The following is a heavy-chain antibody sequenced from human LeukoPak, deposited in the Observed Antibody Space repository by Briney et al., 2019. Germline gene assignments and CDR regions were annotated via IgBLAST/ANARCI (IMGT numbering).Heavy chain of an antibody. CDR2: MNPNSANT. J-gene: IGHJ4*02. CDR1: GYTFTSYD. CDR3: ARGLGVNSGYYVGY. Sequence: ASVKVSCKASGYTFTSYDINWVRQATGQGLEWMGWMNPNSANTGYALKFQGRVTMTRNTSISTAYMELSSLTSEDTAVYYCARGLGVNSGYYVGYWGQGTLVTVSS. D-gene: IGHD3-22*01. V-gene: IGHV1-8*01.